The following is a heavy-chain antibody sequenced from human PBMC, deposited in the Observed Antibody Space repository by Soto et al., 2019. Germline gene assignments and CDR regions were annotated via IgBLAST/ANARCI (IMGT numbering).Heavy chain of an antibody. V-gene: IGHV1-3*01. CDR2: INAGNGNT. D-gene: IGHD2-15*01. CDR3: ARSGGLDRDFNY. Sequence: ASVKVSCKGAGNTFTKYYMHWGRQAPGQGLEWMGWINAGNGNTKYSQKFQGRVTITRDTSTSTAYMQLSSLRSGDTAVYYCARSGGLDRDFNYWGQGSLVTVSS. CDR1: GNTFTKYY. J-gene: IGHJ4*02.